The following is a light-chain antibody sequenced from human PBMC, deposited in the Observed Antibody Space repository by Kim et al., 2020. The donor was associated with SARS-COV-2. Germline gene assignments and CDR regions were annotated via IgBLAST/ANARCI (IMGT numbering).Light chain of an antibody. J-gene: IGLJ1*01. V-gene: IGLV3-9*01. CDR1: NLGSKN. CDR2: RDS. Sequence: SVGLGQTARITLGGNNLGSKNVPWYQQKPGQAPVLGIYRDSNRPSGIPERFSGSNSGNTATLTISRAQAGDEADYYCQVWDSSTEVFGTGTKVTVL. CDR3: QVWDSSTEV.